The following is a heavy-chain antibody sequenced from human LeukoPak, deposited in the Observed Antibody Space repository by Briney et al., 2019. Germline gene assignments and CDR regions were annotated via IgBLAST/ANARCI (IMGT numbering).Heavy chain of an antibody. CDR3: ASSSPAPFDY. Sequence: RSSETLSLTCTVSGGSISSSSYYWGWIRQPPGKGLEWIGSIYYSGSTYYNPSLKSRVTISVDTSKNQFSLKLSSVTAADTAVYYCASSSPAPFDYWGQGTLVTVSS. CDR2: IYYSGST. J-gene: IGHJ4*02. V-gene: IGHV4-39*07. CDR1: GGSISSSSYY.